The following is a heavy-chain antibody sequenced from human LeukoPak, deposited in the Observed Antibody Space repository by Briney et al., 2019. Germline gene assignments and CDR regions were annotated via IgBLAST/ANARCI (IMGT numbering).Heavy chain of an antibody. J-gene: IGHJ4*02. Sequence: GGSLRLSCVDSGFTFSSHWMSWVRQAPGKGLEWVANINQGEGEKYYVDSVKGRFTISRDNAKKALFLQMNSMRAEDTAVYYCARGRFIAGTTAYYFDYWGQGTLVTVSS. CDR1: GFTFSSHW. CDR2: INQGEGEK. CDR3: ARGRFIAGTTAYYFDY. V-gene: IGHV3-7*03. D-gene: IGHD1-26*01.